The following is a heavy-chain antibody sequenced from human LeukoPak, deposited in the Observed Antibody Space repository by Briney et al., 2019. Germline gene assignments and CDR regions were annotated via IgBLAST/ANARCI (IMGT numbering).Heavy chain of an antibody. J-gene: IGHJ4*02. CDR3: ARGPYSSNWYVDY. Sequence: SGGSLRLSCAASGFTLSRYEMNWVRMAPGKGLEWISYISRTGNSKYYADSVKGRFTISRDSTKNSLYLQMNSLRAEDTAVYYCARGPYSSNWYVDYWGQGTLVTVAS. CDR1: GFTLSRYE. CDR2: ISRTGNSK. V-gene: IGHV3-48*03. D-gene: IGHD6-13*01.